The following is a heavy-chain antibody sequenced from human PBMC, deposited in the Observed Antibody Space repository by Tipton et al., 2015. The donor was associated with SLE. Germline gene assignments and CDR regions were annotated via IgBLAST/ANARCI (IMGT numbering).Heavy chain of an antibody. CDR2: INPNSGGT. CDR1: GYTFTGYY. D-gene: IGHD2-21*01. CDR3: ARDRGCGGDCYNAFDI. Sequence: LVQSGAEVKKPGASVKVSCKASGYTFTGYYMHWVRQAPGQGLEWMGWINPNSGGTNYAQKFQGRVTMTRDTSISTAYMELSRLRSDDTAVYYCARDRGCGGDCYNAFDIWGQGTMVTVSS. J-gene: IGHJ3*02. V-gene: IGHV1-2*02.